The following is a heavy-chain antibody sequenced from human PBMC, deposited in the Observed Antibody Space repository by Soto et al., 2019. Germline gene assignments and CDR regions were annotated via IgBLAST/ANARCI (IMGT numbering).Heavy chain of an antibody. J-gene: IGHJ4*02. CDR2: IYPGDSDT. V-gene: IGHV5-51*01. CDR3: AKVKWELRVDYFDY. CDR1: GYSFTSYW. D-gene: IGHD1-26*01. Sequence: GESLKISCKGSGYSFTSYWIGWVRQMPGKGLEWMGIIYPGDSDTRYSPSFQGQVTISADKSISTAYLQMNSLRAEDTAVYYCAKVKWELRVDYFDYWGQGTLVTVSS.